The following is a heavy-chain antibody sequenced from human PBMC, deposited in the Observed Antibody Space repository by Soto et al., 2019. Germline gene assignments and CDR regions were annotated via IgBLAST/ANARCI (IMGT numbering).Heavy chain of an antibody. CDR2: IIPIFGTA. Sequence: QVQLVQSGAEVKKPGSSVKVSCKASGGTFSSYAISWVRQAPGQGLEWMGGIIPIFGTANYAQKFQGRVTITADEATSTASMELSSLRSEDTAGYYCAGSGYSSSWGFFDYWGQGTLVTVSS. V-gene: IGHV1-69*01. CDR1: GGTFSSYA. J-gene: IGHJ4*02. CDR3: AGSGYSSSWGFFDY. D-gene: IGHD6-13*01.